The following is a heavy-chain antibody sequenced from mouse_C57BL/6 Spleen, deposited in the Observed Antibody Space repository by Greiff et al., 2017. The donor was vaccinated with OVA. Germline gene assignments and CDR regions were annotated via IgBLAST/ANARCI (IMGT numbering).Heavy chain of an antibody. CDR2: IYPRDGST. J-gene: IGHJ4*01. CDR1: GYTFTDHT. D-gene: IGHD2-4*01. CDR3: ARGLYEYDGYYAMDY. Sequence: VLLQQSDAELVKPGASVKISCKVSGYTFTDHTIHWMKQRPEQGLEWIGYIYPRDGSTKYNEKFKGKATLTADKSSSTAYMQLNSLTSEDSAVYFGARGLYEYDGYYAMDYWGQGTSVTVSS. V-gene: IGHV1-78*01.